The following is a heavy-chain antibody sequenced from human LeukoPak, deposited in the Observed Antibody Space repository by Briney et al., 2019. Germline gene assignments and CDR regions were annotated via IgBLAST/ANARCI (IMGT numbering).Heavy chain of an antibody. J-gene: IGHJ5*02. CDR2: ISGSGGST. V-gene: IGHV3-23*01. Sequence: PGGSLRLSCAASGFTFSSYAMSWVRQAPGKGLEWVSAISGSGGSTYYADPVKGRFTISRDNSKNTLYLQMNSLRAEDTAVYYCAKDRSWDSSGYYYARVYNWFDPWGQGTLVTVSS. CDR3: AKDRSWDSSGYYYARVYNWFDP. D-gene: IGHD3-22*01. CDR1: GFTFSSYA.